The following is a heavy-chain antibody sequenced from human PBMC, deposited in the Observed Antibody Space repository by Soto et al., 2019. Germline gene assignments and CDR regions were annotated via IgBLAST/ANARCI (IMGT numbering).Heavy chain of an antibody. CDR2: ISAYNGNT. CDR1: GYTSTSYG. D-gene: IGHD3-9*01. CDR3: ARVAGTYYDILTGYYHDY. J-gene: IGHJ4*02. Sequence: GASVKVSCKASGYTSTSYGISWVRQAPGQGLEWMGWISAYNGNTNYAQKLQGRVTMTTDTSTSTAYMELRSLRSDDTAVYYCARVAGTYYDILTGYYHDYWGQGTLVTVSS. V-gene: IGHV1-18*01.